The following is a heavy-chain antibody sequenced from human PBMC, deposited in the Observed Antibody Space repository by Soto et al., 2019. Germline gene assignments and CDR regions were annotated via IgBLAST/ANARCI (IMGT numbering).Heavy chain of an antibody. Sequence: SETLSLTCTVSGGSISTYYWSWIRQPPGKGLEWIGYTYYSGSTNYNPSLKSRVTISVDTSKNQFSLKLSSVTAADTAVYYCAREPVAGNGGWFDPWGQGTLVTVSS. CDR2: TYYSGST. D-gene: IGHD6-19*01. V-gene: IGHV4-59*01. CDR3: AREPVAGNGGWFDP. CDR1: GGSISTYY. J-gene: IGHJ5*02.